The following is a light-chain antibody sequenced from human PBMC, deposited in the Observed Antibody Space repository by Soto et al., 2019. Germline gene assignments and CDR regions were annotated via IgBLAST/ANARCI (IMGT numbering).Light chain of an antibody. CDR3: QQYGNSRGLT. CDR2: DAS. Sequence: EVVLTQSPGTLSLSPGERATLSCRASQSVSSYLAWYQQKPGHAPRLLIYDASSRATGIPDRFSGSGSGTDFTLTISRLEAEDFAVYYCQQYGNSRGLTVGGGTKVDIK. CDR1: QSVSSY. V-gene: IGKV3-20*01. J-gene: IGKJ4*01.